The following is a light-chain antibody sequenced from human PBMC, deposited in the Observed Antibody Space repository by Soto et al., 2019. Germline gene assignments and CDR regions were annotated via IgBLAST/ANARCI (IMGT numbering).Light chain of an antibody. Sequence: QPVLTQSPSASASLGASVKLTCTLSSGHSSYAIAWHQQQPEKGPRYLMKLNSDGSHSKGDWIPDRFSGSSSGAERYLTISSLQSEDEADYYCHTWGTGIQVFGTGTKLTVL. J-gene: IGLJ1*01. CDR3: HTWGTGIQV. CDR1: SGHSSYA. CDR2: LNSDGSH. V-gene: IGLV4-69*01.